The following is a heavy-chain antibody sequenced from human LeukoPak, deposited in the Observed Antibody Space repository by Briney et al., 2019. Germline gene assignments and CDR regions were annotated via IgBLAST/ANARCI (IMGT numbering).Heavy chain of an antibody. J-gene: IGHJ6*03. D-gene: IGHD3-10*01. CDR3: ARAPKSQVRGVSYRRIPYYMDV. Sequence: EPSETLSLTCAVYGGSFSGYYWSWIRQPPGKGLEWIGEINHSGSTNYNPSLKSRVTISVDTSKNQFSLKLSSVTAADTAVYYCARAPKSQVRGVSYRRIPYYMDVWGKGTTVTISS. CDR2: INHSGST. CDR1: GGSFSGYY. V-gene: IGHV4-34*01.